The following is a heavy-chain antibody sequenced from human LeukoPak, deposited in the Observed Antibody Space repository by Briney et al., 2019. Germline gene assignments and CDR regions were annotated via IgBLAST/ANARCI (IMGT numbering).Heavy chain of an antibody. CDR3: AREMYAGWYFAFDI. Sequence: GGSLRLSCAASGFTFSSYWMHWVRQAPGKGLEWVASISNSGGYISYADSLKGRFTISRDNAKNSLFLQMSSLRAEDTAVYYCAREMYAGWYFAFDIWGQGTMVTVSS. CDR2: ISNSGGYI. CDR1: GFTFSSYW. V-gene: IGHV3-21*01. J-gene: IGHJ3*02. D-gene: IGHD6-19*01.